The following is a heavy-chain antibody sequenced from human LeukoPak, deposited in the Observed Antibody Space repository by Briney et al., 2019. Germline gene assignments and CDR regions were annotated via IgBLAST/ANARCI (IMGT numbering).Heavy chain of an antibody. J-gene: IGHJ4*02. CDR3: ALLYCGGDCYFRY. D-gene: IGHD2-21*02. V-gene: IGHV3-23*01. CDR2: ISGSGGST. Sequence: GGSLRLSCAASGFTFSSYAMSWVRQAPGKGLEWVSAISGSGGSTYYADSVKGRFTISRDNSKNTLYLQMNSLRAEDTAVYYCALLYCGGDCYFRYWGQGTLVTVSS. CDR1: GFTFSSYA.